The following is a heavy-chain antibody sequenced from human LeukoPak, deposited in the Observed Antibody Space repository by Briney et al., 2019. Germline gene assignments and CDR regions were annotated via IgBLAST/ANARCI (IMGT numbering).Heavy chain of an antibody. CDR1: GFTFSSYW. J-gene: IGHJ5*02. CDR3: ARPGLQGGLYWFDP. CDR2: INGDGSST. V-gene: IGHV3-74*01. Sequence: GGSLRLSCAASGFTFSSYWMDWVRQAPGKGLVWVSRINGDGSSTNYADSVKGRFTISRDNAKNTLYLQMNSLRAEDTAVYYCARPGLQGGLYWFDPWGQGTLVTVSS. D-gene: IGHD2-15*01.